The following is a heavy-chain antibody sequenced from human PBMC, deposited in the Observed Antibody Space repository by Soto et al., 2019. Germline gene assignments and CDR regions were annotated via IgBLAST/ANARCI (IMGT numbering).Heavy chain of an antibody. Sequence: PXETLSLTCAVSVGCISSGGYPWSWIRQPPGKGLEWTGYIYHSGSTYYNPSLKSRVTISVDRSKNQFSLKLSSVTAADTAVYYCARGAPVVNDYWGQGTLVTVSS. CDR3: ARGAPVVNDY. CDR2: IYHSGST. D-gene: IGHD3-22*01. J-gene: IGHJ4*02. CDR1: VGCISSGGYP. V-gene: IGHV4-30-2*01.